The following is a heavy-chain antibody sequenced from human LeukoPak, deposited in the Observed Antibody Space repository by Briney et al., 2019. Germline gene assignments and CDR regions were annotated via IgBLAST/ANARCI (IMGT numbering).Heavy chain of an antibody. CDR3: ARGGATTFGLWGNAFDI. J-gene: IGHJ3*02. CDR1: GFTFSSYA. D-gene: IGHD3-3*01. V-gene: IGHV3-23*01. Sequence: GGSLRLSCAASGFTFSSYAMSWVRQAPGKGLEWVSAISGSGGSTYYADSVKGRFTISRDNSKNTLYLQMNSLRAEDTAVYYCARGGATTFGLWGNAFDIWGQGTMVTVSS. CDR2: ISGSGGST.